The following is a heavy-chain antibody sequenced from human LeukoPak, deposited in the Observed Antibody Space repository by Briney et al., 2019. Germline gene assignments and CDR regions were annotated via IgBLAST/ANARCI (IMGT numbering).Heavy chain of an antibody. J-gene: IGHJ4*02. Sequence: PGGSLRLSCAASGFTFRSYWMSWVRQAPEKGLEWVANIKQDGSEKYYVESVKGRFTISRDNAKNSLYLQMSSLRAEDTAVYYCARDLVGYGDYGCFDYWGQGTLVTVSS. CDR2: IKQDGSEK. CDR1: GFTFRSYW. CDR3: ARDLVGYGDYGCFDY. V-gene: IGHV3-7*03. D-gene: IGHD4-17*01.